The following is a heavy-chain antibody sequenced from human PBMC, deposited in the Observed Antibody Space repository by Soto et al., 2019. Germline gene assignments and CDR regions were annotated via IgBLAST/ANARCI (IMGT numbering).Heavy chain of an antibody. CDR3: ARGPYCSGGSCYPWEVYYYYYYMDV. D-gene: IGHD2-15*01. Sequence: GGSLRLSCASSGFTFSSYGMHLVRQAPGKGLEWVAVIWYEGSNKYYADSVKGRFTISRDNSKNTLYLQMNSLRAEDTAVYYCARGPYCSGGSCYPWEVYYYYYYMDVWGKGTTVTVSS. CDR2: IWYEGSNK. V-gene: IGHV3-33*04. CDR1: GFTFSSYG. J-gene: IGHJ6*03.